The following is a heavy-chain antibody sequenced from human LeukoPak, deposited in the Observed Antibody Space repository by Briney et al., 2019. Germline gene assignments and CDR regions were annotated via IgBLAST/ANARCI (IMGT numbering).Heavy chain of an antibody. J-gene: IGHJ6*02. CDR3: ARDEQWLVHYYYGMDV. CDR2: ISAYNGNT. D-gene: IGHD6-19*01. CDR1: GYTFSSYG. V-gene: IGHV1-18*01. Sequence: ASVKVSCKASGYTFSSYGISWVRQAPGQGLEWMGWISAYNGNTNYAQKFQGRVTITTDTSTSTAYMELRSLRSDDTAVYYCARDEQWLVHYYYGMDVWGQGTTVTVSS.